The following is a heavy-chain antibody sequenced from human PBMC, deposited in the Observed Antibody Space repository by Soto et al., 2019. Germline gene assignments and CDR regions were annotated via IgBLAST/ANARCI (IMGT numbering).Heavy chain of an antibody. D-gene: IGHD2-8*01. CDR1: GGSFSGYY. J-gene: IGHJ6*02. CDR3: ASRQVLSYYYYGMDV. V-gene: IGHV4-34*01. Sequence: KPSETLSLTCAVYGGSFSGYYWSWIRQPPGKGLEWIGEINHSGSTNHNPSLKSRVTISVDTSKNQFSLKLSSVTAADTAVYYCASRQVLSYYYYGMDVWGQGTTVTV. CDR2: INHSGST.